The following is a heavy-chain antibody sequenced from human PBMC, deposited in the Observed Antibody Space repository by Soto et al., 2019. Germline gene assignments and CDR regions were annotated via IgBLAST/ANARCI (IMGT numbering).Heavy chain of an antibody. CDR3: ARVPRSGSYRSYYYYGMDV. D-gene: IGHD1-26*01. Sequence: EVQLVESGGGLVQPGGSLRLSCAASGFTFRTYSMNWVRQAPGKGLEWVSYITSSSDTIYYRDSVQGRFTISRDNARNSLYLQVNSLRDEDTAVYYCARVPRSGSYRSYYYYGMDVWGQGTTVTVSS. J-gene: IGHJ6*02. CDR2: ITSSSDTI. CDR1: GFTFRTYS. V-gene: IGHV3-48*02.